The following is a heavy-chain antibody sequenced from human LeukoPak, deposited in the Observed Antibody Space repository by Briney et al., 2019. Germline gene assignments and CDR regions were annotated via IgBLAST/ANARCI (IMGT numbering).Heavy chain of an antibody. V-gene: IGHV3-21*01. Sequence: GGSLRLSCAASGFTFSNYWMHWVRQAPGKGLEWVSSISSSSSYIYYADSVKGRFTISRDNAKNSLYLQMNSLRAEDTAVYYCARETVVPEGYFDLWGRGTLVTVSS. J-gene: IGHJ2*01. D-gene: IGHD3-22*01. CDR1: GFTFSNYW. CDR2: ISSSSSYI. CDR3: ARETVVPEGYFDL.